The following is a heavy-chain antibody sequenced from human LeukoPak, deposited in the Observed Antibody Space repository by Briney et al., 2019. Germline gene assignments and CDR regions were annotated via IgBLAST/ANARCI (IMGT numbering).Heavy chain of an antibody. J-gene: IGHJ4*02. CDR2: IYYSGST. CDR1: GGSISSSSYY. V-gene: IGHV4-39*07. Sequence: SETLSLTCTVSGGSISSSSYYWGWIRQPPGKGLEWIGSIYYSGSTNYNPSLKSRVTMSVDTSKNQFSLKLSSVTAADTAVYYCARGVFYQQLVPRGTLRGPFDYWGRGTLVTFSS. CDR3: ARGVFYQQLVPRGTLRGPFDY. D-gene: IGHD6-13*01.